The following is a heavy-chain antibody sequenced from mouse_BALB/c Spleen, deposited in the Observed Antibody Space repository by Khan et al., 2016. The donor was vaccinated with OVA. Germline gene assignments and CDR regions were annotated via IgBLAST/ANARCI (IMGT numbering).Heavy chain of an antibody. Sequence: VQLQESGPGLVAPSQSLSITCTVSGFSFTSYGVHWVRQPPGKGLEWLGVIWAGGSTNYNSALLSRLSISKDNSKSQVFLKRNSLQPDDTAMYYCARLEERWGQGTTVTVSS. CDR3: ARLEER. J-gene: IGHJ2*01. CDR1: GFSFTSYG. CDR2: IWAGGST. V-gene: IGHV2-9*02.